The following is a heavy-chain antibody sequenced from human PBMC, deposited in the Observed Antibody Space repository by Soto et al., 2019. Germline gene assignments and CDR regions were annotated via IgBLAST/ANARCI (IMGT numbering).Heavy chain of an antibody. V-gene: IGHV4-31*11. J-gene: IGHJ5*02. CDR1: GGSITGRDYY. D-gene: IGHD3-10*01. CDR3: ATAVRFGELLDWFDP. Sequence: QVQLQESGPGLVKPSQTLSLTCAVSGGSITGRDYYWSWIRQHPGKGLEWIWYIYYSGSTYYNPSLTSRVTRSLDTSKNHFSLKLSSVTAADTAVYYFATAVRFGELLDWFDPWGQGTLVTVSS. CDR2: IYYSGST.